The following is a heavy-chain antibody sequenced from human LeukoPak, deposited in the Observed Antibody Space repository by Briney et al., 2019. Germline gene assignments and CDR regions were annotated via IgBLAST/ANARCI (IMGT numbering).Heavy chain of an antibody. J-gene: IGHJ4*02. V-gene: IGHV3-23*01. D-gene: IGHD3-10*01. CDR3: ALWGRWFGEFLGGVKEFDY. CDR2: ISGSGGST. Sequence: GGSLRLSCAASGFTFSSYATSWVRQAPGKGLEWVSAISGSGGSTYYADSVKGRFTISRDNSKNTLYLQMNSLRAEDTAVYYCALWGRWFGEFLGGVKEFDYWGQGTLVTVSS. CDR1: GFTFSSYA.